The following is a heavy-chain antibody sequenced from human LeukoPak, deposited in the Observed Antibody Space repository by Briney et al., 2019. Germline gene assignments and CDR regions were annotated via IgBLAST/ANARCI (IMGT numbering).Heavy chain of an antibody. CDR2: ISGSGGST. Sequence: GGSLRLSCAASGFTLSSYAMSWVRQAPGKGLEWVSAISGSGGSTYYADSVKGRFTISRDNSKNTLYLQMNSLRAEDTAVYYCAKSGDYGDYKFNWGQGTLVTVSS. D-gene: IGHD4-17*01. CDR3: AKSGDYGDYKFN. J-gene: IGHJ4*02. CDR1: GFTLSSYA. V-gene: IGHV3-23*01.